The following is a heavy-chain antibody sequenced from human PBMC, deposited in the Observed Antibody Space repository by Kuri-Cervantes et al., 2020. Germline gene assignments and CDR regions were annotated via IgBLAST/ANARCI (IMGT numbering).Heavy chain of an antibody. D-gene: IGHD6-13*01. J-gene: IGHJ4*02. CDR1: GGTFSSYD. CDR2: IIPIFGTA. V-gene: IGHV1-69*01. Sequence: KISCKASGGTFSSYDISWVRQAPGQGLEWMGGIIPIFGTANYAQKFQGRVTITADESTSTAYMELSSLRSEDTAVYYCARAPRGYSSSWFDYWGQGTLVTVSS. CDR3: ARAPRGYSSSWFDY.